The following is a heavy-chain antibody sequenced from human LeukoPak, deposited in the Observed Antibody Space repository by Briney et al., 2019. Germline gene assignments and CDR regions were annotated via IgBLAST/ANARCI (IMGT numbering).Heavy chain of an antibody. CDR3: ARRYCSGGSCYSAFDY. Sequence: SEALSLTCTVSGGSISSYYWSWIRQPPGKGLEWIGYIYYSGSTKYNPSLKSRVTISVDTSKNQFSLNLSSVTAADTAVYYCARRYCSGGSCYSAFDYWGQGTLVTVSS. V-gene: IGHV4-59*08. CDR2: IYYSGST. CDR1: GGSISSYY. D-gene: IGHD2-15*01. J-gene: IGHJ4*02.